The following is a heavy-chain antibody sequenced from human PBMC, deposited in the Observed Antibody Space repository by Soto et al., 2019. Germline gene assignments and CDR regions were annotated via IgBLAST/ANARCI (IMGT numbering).Heavy chain of an antibody. D-gene: IGHD3-10*01. Sequence: EVQLVESGGGLVQPGGSLRLSCAASGFTVSSNYMSWVRQAPGKGLEWVSVIYGGGSTYYADSVKGRFTISRDNSKNTLYLQMNSLRAEDTAVYYCARDIGITMVRGVMNYGMDVWGQGTTVTVSS. CDR2: IYGGGST. CDR1: GFTVSSNY. J-gene: IGHJ6*02. V-gene: IGHV3-66*01. CDR3: ARDIGITMVRGVMNYGMDV.